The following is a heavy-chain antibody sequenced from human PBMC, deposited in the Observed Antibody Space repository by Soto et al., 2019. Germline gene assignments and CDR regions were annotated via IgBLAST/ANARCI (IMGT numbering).Heavy chain of an antibody. Sequence: EVQLLESGGGLIHLGGSLRLACVASGITFNPNAMIWVRQAPGKGLEWVSAIDGDGGDTFFADFVKGRFTMSRDNSKNTVCLHMRSLTAEDTALYYCARGRLAVGSDWFDSWGPGTLVTVSS. J-gene: IGHJ5*01. CDR2: IDGDGGDT. D-gene: IGHD1-26*01. CDR1: GITFNPNA. V-gene: IGHV3-23*01. CDR3: ARGRLAVGSDWFDS.